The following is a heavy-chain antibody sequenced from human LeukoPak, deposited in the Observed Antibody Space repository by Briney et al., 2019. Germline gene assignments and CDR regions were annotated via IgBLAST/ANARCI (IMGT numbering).Heavy chain of an antibody. D-gene: IGHD6-6*01. CDR3: ARDGSSSRHDAFDI. CDR1: GFTFSSYE. CDR2: ISSSGSTI. V-gene: IGHV3-48*03. Sequence: GGSLRLSCAASGFTFSSYEMNWVRQAPGKGLEWVSNISSSGSTIYYADSVKGRFTISRDYAKNSLYLQMNSLRAEDTAVYYCARDGSSSRHDAFDIWGQGTMVTVSS. J-gene: IGHJ3*02.